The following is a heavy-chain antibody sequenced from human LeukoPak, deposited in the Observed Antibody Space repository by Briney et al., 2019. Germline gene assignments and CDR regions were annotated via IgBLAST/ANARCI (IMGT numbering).Heavy chain of an antibody. J-gene: IGHJ3*02. Sequence: PSETLSLTCTVSGYSISSGYYWGWIRQPPGKGLEWIGSIYHSGSTYYNPSLRTRATISIDTSKNKFSLKVNSVTAADTAMYYCARDRGLWLGEARDAFDIWGQGTMVTVFS. D-gene: IGHD3-10*01. CDR3: ARDRGLWLGEARDAFDI. CDR2: IYHSGST. V-gene: IGHV4-38-2*02. CDR1: GYSISSGYY.